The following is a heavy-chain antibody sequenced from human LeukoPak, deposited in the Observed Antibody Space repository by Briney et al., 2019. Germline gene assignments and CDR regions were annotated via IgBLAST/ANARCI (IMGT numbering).Heavy chain of an antibody. D-gene: IGHD1-26*01. V-gene: IGHV3-23*01. CDR2: ISRSGDT. Sequence: PGGSLRLSCAASGFTFSSYAMSWVRQAPGKGPEWLSAISRSGDTYYADSVRGRFTISRDNSKKTLYLQMNRLRDEDTAVYYCAKDAVGGTAYYFDCWGQGTLVSVSS. CDR1: GFTFSSYA. CDR3: AKDAVGGTAYYFDC. J-gene: IGHJ4*02.